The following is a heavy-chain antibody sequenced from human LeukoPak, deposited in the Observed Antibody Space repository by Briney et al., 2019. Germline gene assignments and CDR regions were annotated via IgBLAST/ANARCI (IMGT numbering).Heavy chain of an antibody. J-gene: IGHJ4*02. V-gene: IGHV4-39*07. CDR2: IYHSGST. CDR1: GGSISSSSYY. D-gene: IGHD3-10*01. Sequence: SETLSLTCTVSGGSISSSSYYWGWIRQPPGKGLEWIGSIYHSGSTYYNPSLKSRVTISVDTSKNQFSLKLTSVTAADTAVYYCARDRMVRGVHFDYWGQGTLVTVSS. CDR3: ARDRMVRGVHFDY.